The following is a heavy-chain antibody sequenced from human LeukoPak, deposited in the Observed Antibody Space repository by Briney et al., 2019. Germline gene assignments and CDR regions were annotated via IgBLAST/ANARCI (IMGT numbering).Heavy chain of an antibody. Sequence: GGSLRLSCAASGFTVSSNYMSWVRQAPGKGLEWVSVIYSGGYTYYADSVKGRFTISRDNSKNTLYLQVNSLRAEDTAVYYCAELGITMIGGVWGKGTTVTISS. J-gene: IGHJ6*04. CDR1: GFTVSSNY. V-gene: IGHV3-66*01. CDR2: IYSGGYT. D-gene: IGHD3-10*02. CDR3: AELGITMIGGV.